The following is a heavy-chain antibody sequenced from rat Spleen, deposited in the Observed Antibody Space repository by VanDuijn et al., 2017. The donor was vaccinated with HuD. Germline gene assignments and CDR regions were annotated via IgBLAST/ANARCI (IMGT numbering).Heavy chain of an antibody. CDR2: MGSGGST. CDR3: TRTYGGYTSHWFAY. CDR1: GFSLTDYS. J-gene: IGHJ3*01. Sequence: EVQLKESGPGLVQPSQTLSLTCTVSGFSLTDYSVHWVRQPPGKGLEWMGVMGSGGSTAYTSALISRLSVSRDTSKNQVFLKMNSLQTDDTAIYFCTRTYGGYTSHWFAYWGQGTLVTVSS. V-gene: IGHV2S63*01. D-gene: IGHD1-11*01.